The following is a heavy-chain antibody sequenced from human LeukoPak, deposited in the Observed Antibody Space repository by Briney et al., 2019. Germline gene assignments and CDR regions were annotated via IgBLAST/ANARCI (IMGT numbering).Heavy chain of an antibody. J-gene: IGHJ3*02. CDR1: GFTFSSYE. Sequence: GGSLRLSCAASGFTFSSYEMNWVRQAPGKGLERVSYISSRGSTIYYADSVKGRFTISRDNAKNSLYLQMNSLRAEDTAVYYCARDTSGYSGYDAFDNWGQGTMVTVSS. CDR3: ARDTSGYSGYDAFDN. V-gene: IGHV3-48*03. CDR2: ISSRGSTI. D-gene: IGHD5-12*01.